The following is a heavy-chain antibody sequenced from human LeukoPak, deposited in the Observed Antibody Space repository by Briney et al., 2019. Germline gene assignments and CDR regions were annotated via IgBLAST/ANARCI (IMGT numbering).Heavy chain of an antibody. Sequence: GESLKISGKGSGYSFTNYWIGWVRQMPGKGLEWMGIIYPGDSDTRYSPSFRGQVTISADKSISTAYLQWSSLEASDTAMYYCARPNTPQDYGDYGWIDYWGQGTLVTVSS. CDR2: IYPGDSDT. CDR1: GYSFTNYW. D-gene: IGHD4-17*01. J-gene: IGHJ4*02. CDR3: ARPNTPQDYGDYGWIDY. V-gene: IGHV5-51*01.